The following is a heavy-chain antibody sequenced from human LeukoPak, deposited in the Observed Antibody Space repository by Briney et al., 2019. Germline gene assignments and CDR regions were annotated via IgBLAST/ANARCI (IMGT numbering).Heavy chain of an antibody. CDR2: IYYSGST. V-gene: IGHV4-59*08. J-gene: IGHJ3*02. Sequence: PSETLSLTCTVSGGSISSYYWSWIRQPPGKGLEWIGYIYYSGSTNYNPSLKSRVTISVDTSKNQFSLKLSSVTAADTAVYYCARAGRDGYLNDAFDIWGQGTMVTVSS. CDR1: GGSISSYY. CDR3: ARAGRDGYLNDAFDI. D-gene: IGHD5-12*01.